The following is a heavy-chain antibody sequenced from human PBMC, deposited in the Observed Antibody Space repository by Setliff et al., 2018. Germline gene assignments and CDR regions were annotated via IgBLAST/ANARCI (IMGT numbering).Heavy chain of an antibody. Sequence: PGGSLRLSCAASGFDFSDIAMTWVRQAPGKGLEWVSVIGDTGSPTKYADSVQGRFTISRDNSKNTLYLQMNSLRGEDTAVYHCTRDQDYYGMDVWGQGTTVTVSS. V-gene: IGHV3-23*01. CDR1: GFDFSDIA. J-gene: IGHJ6*02. CDR3: TRDQDYYGMDV. CDR2: IGDTGSPT.